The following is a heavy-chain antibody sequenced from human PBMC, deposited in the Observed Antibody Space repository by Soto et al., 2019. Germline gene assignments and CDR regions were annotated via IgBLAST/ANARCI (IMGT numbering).Heavy chain of an antibody. CDR1: GFTFSSYW. CDR2: INSDGSST. CDR3: ATPRLLRRDGFNYYFDF. V-gene: IGHV3-74*01. Sequence: GSLRLSCAASGFTFSSYWMHWVRQAPGKGLVWVSRINSDGSSTSYADSVKGRFTISRDNAKKTLYLQMNSLRAEDTAVYYCATPRLLRRDGFNYYFDFWGPGTLVTVSS. J-gene: IGHJ4*02. D-gene: IGHD2-15*01.